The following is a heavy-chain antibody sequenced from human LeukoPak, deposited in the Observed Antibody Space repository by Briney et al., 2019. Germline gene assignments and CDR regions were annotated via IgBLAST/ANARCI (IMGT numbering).Heavy chain of an antibody. CDR2: MNPTSGNT. Sequence: ASVKVSCKASGFTFSAYDINWVRQPPGQGLEWMGWMNPTSGNTGFAQKFQGRVTMTRDTSINTAYMELSNLRSEDTAVYYCARVSQTPAYYYTSGYYYHGYWGQGTRVTVSS. V-gene: IGHV1-8*01. CDR1: GFTFSAYD. CDR3: ARVSQTPAYYYTSGYYYHGY. J-gene: IGHJ4*02. D-gene: IGHD3-22*01.